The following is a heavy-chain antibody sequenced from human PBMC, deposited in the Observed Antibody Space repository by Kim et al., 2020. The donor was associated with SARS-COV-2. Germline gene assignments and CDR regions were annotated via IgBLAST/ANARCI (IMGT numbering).Heavy chain of an antibody. J-gene: IGHJ5*02. D-gene: IGHD2-15*01. V-gene: IGHV4-59*09. Sequence: YSGSTKSNPSIKRRVTMSVDTSKKQLSLKLSSVTAADTAVYYCAGGVGFDPWGQGTLVTVSS. CDR2: YSGST. CDR3: AGGVGFDP.